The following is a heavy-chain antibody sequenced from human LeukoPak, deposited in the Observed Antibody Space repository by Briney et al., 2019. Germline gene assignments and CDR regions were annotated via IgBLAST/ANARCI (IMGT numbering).Heavy chain of an antibody. CDR1: GFTFSSSW. J-gene: IGHJ4*02. CDR2: IKHDGSAG. V-gene: IGHV3-7*01. Sequence: GGSLRLSCAASGFTFSSSWVSWVRQAPGKGLEWVANIKHDGSAGYYVDSVEGRFIISRDNAKNSLFLQMGSLRAEDTAFYYCARAPSFGTVDYWGQGTLVTVSS. CDR3: ARAPSFGTVDY. D-gene: IGHD1-7*01.